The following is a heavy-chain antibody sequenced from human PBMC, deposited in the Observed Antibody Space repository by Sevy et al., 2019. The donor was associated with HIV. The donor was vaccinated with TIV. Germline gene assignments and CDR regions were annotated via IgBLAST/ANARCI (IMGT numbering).Heavy chain of an antibody. CDR3: ARDPRIFGDYLLTYFDY. V-gene: IGHV3-33*01. CDR2: IWYDGNNQ. D-gene: IGHD4-17*01. J-gene: IGHJ4*02. CDR1: GFAFSDYG. Sequence: GGSLRLSCVASGFAFSDYGMHWVRQAPGKGLEWVAVIWYDGNNQHYADSVRGRFTISRDNSKNTLNLQLSSLRAEDTAVYYCARDPRIFGDYLLTYFDYWGQGVLVTVSS.